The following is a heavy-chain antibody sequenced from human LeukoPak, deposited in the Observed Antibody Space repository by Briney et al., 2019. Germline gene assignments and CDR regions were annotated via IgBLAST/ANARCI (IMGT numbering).Heavy chain of an antibody. CDR1: GYTFTSYY. J-gene: IGHJ4*02. V-gene: IGHV1-46*01. CDR2: ITPRGGST. Sequence: ASVKISCAASGYTFTSYYVHWVRQARRQGLERMGIITPRGGSTSYAQKIQGRVTMTRDTSTSTVYMELSSLRSEDTAGYYWARGDDSSGHYYVNFDYWGPGTLVTVSS. CDR3: ARGDDSSGHYYVNFDY. D-gene: IGHD3-22*01.